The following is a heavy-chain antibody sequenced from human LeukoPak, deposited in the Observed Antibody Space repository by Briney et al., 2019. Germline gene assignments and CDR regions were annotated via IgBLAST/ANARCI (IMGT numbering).Heavy chain of an antibody. CDR2: ISAYNGYT. CDR3: ARTPYTSGWPPNPSWFDP. V-gene: IGHV1-18*01. J-gene: IGHJ5*02. CDR1: GYTLSSYG. D-gene: IGHD6-19*01. Sequence: RASVRVSCTASGYTLSSYGITWVRQAPGQGLEWMGWISAYNGYTDYAQTFQGRVTMTTDSFTNTASMDLRSLRSDDTAVYYCARTPYTSGWPPNPSWFDPWGQGTLVTVSA.